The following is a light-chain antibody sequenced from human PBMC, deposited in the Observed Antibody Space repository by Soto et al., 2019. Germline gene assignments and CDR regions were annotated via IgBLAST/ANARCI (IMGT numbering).Light chain of an antibody. Sequence: IVLTQSPATLSVSPGERATLSCRASQRVSSNLAGSQQKPGQAPRLLIERASNRATGIPARVSGSGSGTEFTLTISSLQSEDFAVYYCQQYNNWPQTFGQGTKVDIK. CDR1: QRVSSN. CDR2: RAS. CDR3: QQYNNWPQT. V-gene: IGKV3-15*01. J-gene: IGKJ1*01.